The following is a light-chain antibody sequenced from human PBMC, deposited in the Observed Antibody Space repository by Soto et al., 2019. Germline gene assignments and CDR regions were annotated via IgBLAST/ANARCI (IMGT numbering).Light chain of an antibody. J-gene: IGKJ2*01. V-gene: IGKV3-20*01. CDR1: QSITNNY. CDR2: GAS. Sequence: EVVLGQSPGTLSLSPGERATLSCRASQSITNNYLAWYQQKPGRAHRLLIYGASSRATGIPDRFSGSGSGTDFSLTISRLEPEDFAVYYCHQYVTSPYTFGQGTKVDI. CDR3: HQYVTSPYT.